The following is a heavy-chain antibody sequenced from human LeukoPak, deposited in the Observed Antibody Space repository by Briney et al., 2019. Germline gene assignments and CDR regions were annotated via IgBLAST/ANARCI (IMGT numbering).Heavy chain of an antibody. D-gene: IGHD2-2*01. Sequence: SETLSLTCAVYGGSFSGYYWSWIRQPPGKGLEWIGEINHSGSTNYNPSLKSRVTISVDTSKNQFSLKLSSVTAADTAVYYCARGGGYCSSTSCYAGVVGASWDYWGQGTLVTVSS. V-gene: IGHV4-34*01. CDR2: INHSGST. CDR1: GGSFSGYY. CDR3: ARGGGYCSSTSCYAGVVGASWDY. J-gene: IGHJ4*02.